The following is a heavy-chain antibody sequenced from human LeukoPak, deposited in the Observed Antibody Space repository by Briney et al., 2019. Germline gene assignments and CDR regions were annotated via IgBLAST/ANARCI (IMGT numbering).Heavy chain of an antibody. CDR2: ISSDGSNK. D-gene: IGHD2-2*01. V-gene: IGHV3-30-3*01. CDR1: GFTFSSYA. Sequence: GRSLRLSCAASGFTFSSYAMHWVRQAPGKGLEWVAVISSDGSNKYYADSVKGRFTISRDNSKNTLYLQMNSLRAEDTAVYYCAKDAVYCSSTSCPYYYYYYMDVWGKGTTVTVSS. CDR3: AKDAVYCSSTSCPYYYYYYMDV. J-gene: IGHJ6*03.